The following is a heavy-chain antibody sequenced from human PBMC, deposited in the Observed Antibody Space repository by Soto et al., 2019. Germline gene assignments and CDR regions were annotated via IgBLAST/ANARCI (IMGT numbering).Heavy chain of an antibody. Sequence: EVQLLESGGGLAQPGGSLRLSCAASGFTFSSYAMTWVRQAPGQGLEWVSVSSGSGGSTYYADSVKGRFTISRDNSKYTLYLQMNSLRAEDTAVYYCARDDSRAYYYDAFDIWGQGTMVTVSS. CDR2: SSGSGGST. CDR1: GFTFSSYA. J-gene: IGHJ3*02. V-gene: IGHV3-23*01. D-gene: IGHD3-22*01. CDR3: ARDDSRAYYYDAFDI.